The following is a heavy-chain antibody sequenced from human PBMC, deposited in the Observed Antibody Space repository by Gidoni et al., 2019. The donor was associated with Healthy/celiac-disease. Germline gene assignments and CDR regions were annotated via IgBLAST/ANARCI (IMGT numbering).Heavy chain of an antibody. V-gene: IGHV3-9*01. CDR3: AKLGVGDAFDI. CDR2: ISWNSGSI. J-gene: IGHJ3*02. Sequence: EVQLVESGGGLVQPGRSLRLSCAASGFTFDDYAMHWVRQAPGKGLEWVSGISWNSGSIGYADSVKGRFTISRDNAKNSLYLQMNSLRAEDTALYYCAKLGVGDAFDIWGQGTMVTVSS. D-gene: IGHD2-8*01. CDR1: GFTFDDYA.